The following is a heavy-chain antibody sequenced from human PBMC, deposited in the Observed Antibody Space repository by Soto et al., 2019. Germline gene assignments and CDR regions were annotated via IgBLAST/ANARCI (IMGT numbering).Heavy chain of an antibody. J-gene: IGHJ4*02. CDR1: GFTFSSYE. Sequence: EVQLVESGGGLVQPGGSLRLSCAASGFTFSSYEMNWVRQAPGKGLEWVSSISSSGGTIYYADSVKGRFTISRDNAKNSLSLQMNSLRAQDTAVYYCARARARGYYFDYWGQGTLVTVSS. CDR3: ARARARGYYFDY. V-gene: IGHV3-48*03. CDR2: ISSSGGTI.